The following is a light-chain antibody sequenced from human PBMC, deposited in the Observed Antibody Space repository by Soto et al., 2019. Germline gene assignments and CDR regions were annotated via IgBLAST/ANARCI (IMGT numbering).Light chain of an antibody. J-gene: IGKJ5*01. CDR1: QSVSNSY. CDR2: GAS. Sequence: EIVLTQSPGTLSLSPGERATLSCRASQSVSNSYLAWYQQKPGQAPRLLIYGASSRATGIPDRFSGSGSGTDFTLTINRLEPEDFAVYYCQQYCSSITFGQGTRLEIK. V-gene: IGKV3-20*01. CDR3: QQYCSSIT.